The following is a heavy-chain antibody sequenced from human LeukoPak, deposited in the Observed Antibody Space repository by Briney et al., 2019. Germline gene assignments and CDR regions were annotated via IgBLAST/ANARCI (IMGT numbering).Heavy chain of an antibody. Sequence: PGGSLRLSCAASGFTFSNYWMHWVRQAPGKGLEWVSVISDRGDSTHYADSVKGRFTISRDSSKNTLHLQMNSLRGEDTAVYYCAKGRWGLTINNFDIWGQGTMVTVSS. CDR3: AKGRWGLTINNFDI. D-gene: IGHD3-9*01. CDR1: GFTFSNYW. V-gene: IGHV3-23*01. CDR2: ISDRGDST. J-gene: IGHJ3*02.